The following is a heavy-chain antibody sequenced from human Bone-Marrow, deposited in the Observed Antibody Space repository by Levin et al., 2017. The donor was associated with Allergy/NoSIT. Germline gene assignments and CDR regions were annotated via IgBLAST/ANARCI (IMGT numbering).Heavy chain of an antibody. Sequence: SETLSLTCTVSGGSISSYYWSWIRQPPGKGLEWIGYIYYSGSTNYNPSLKSRVTISVDTSKNQFSLKLSSVTAADTAVYYCARDGDYGGWDYYMDVWGKGTTVTVSS. CDR3: ARDGDYGGWDYYMDV. CDR2: IYYSGST. J-gene: IGHJ6*03. V-gene: IGHV4-59*01. CDR1: GGSISSYY. D-gene: IGHD4/OR15-4a*01.